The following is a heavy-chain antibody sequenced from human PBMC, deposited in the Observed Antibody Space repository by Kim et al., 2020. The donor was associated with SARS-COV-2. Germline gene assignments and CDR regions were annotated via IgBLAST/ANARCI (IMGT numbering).Heavy chain of an antibody. D-gene: IGHD2-21*01. CDR3: ARGYGDWAFDI. J-gene: IGHJ3*02. Sequence: TYYPGSVKGRFTISRENAKNSLYLQMNSLRAGDTAVYYCARGYGDWAFDIWGQGTMVTVSS. V-gene: IGHV3-13*01. CDR2: T.